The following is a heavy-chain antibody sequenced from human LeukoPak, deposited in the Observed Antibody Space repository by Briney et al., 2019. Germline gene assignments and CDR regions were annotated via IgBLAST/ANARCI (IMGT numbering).Heavy chain of an antibody. CDR1: GGSISSGSYY. D-gene: IGHD2-2*01. V-gene: IGHV4-61*10. Sequence: SETLSLTCTVSGGSISSGSYYWSWIRQPAGKGLEWIGYIYYSGSTNYNPSLKSRVTISLDTSKNQFSLKLSSVTAADTAVYFCARDLRGLAAMSDDAFDIWGQGTMVTVSS. CDR2: IYYSGST. J-gene: IGHJ3*02. CDR3: ARDLRGLAAMSDDAFDI.